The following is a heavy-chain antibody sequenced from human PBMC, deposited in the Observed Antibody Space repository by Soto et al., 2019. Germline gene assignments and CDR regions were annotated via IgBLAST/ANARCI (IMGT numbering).Heavy chain of an antibody. D-gene: IGHD3-22*01. CDR1: GFTFSTYA. CDR3: ARGDYYDSSGPFSDAFDI. V-gene: IGHV3-23*01. CDR2: ISGRGGST. Sequence: PGGSLRLSCAASGFTFSTYAMSWVRQAPGKGLEWVSAISGRGGSTYYADSVKGRFTISRDNSKNTLYLQMNSLKAEDTAVYYCARGDYYDSSGPFSDAFDIWGQGTMVTVSS. J-gene: IGHJ3*02.